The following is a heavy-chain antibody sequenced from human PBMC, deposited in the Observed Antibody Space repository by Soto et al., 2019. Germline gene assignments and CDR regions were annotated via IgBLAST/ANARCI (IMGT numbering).Heavy chain of an antibody. V-gene: IGHV3-21*01. CDR3: ARDGGSYYFDY. D-gene: IGHD1-26*01. CDR2: ISTI. CDR1: GFTFSSYS. J-gene: IGHJ4*02. Sequence: EVQLVESGGGLVKPGGSLRLSCAASGFTFSSYSMNWVRQAPGKGLEWVSSISTIYYADSVKGRFTISRDNAKNSLYLQMNGLGAEDTAVSYCARDGGSYYFDYWGQGTLVTVSS.